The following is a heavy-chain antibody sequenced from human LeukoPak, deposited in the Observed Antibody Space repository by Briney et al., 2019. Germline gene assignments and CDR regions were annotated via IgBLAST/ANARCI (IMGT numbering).Heavy chain of an antibody. CDR1: SDSLSSYY. J-gene: IGHJ6*02. D-gene: IGHD3-10*01. CDR3: ARSPGGVVRNRMDV. V-gene: IGHV4-34*01. Sequence: SETLSLTCAVYSDSLSSYYRSWIRQPPGKGLEWIGEINHSGSTNYNPSLKSRVTISVDTSKNQFSLKLSSVTAADTAVYYCARSPGGVVRNRMDVWGQGTTVTVSS. CDR2: INHSGST.